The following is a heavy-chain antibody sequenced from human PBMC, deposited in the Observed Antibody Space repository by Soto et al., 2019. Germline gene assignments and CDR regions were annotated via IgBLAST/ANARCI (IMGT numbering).Heavy chain of an antibody. CDR3: TTDLMWELPFDY. CDR2: IKSKTDGGTT. Sequence: GGSLRLSCAASGFTFSNAWMSWVRQAPGKGLEWVGRIKSKTDGGTTDYAAPVKGRFTISRDDSKNTLYLQMNSLKTDDTAVYYCTTDLMWELPFDYWGQGTLVTVSS. J-gene: IGHJ4*02. V-gene: IGHV3-15*01. D-gene: IGHD1-26*01. CDR1: GFTFSNAW.